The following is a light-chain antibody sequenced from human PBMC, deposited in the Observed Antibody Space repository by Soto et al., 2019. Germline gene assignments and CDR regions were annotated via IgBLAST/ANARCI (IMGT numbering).Light chain of an antibody. CDR1: QSVSSNY. J-gene: IGKJ3*01. CDR3: QQYGRLPFT. Sequence: DIEMTQSPPILSVSPGQTATLSCRASQSVSSNYVAWFHQKPGQAPRLLIYGASSRATGVPDRFSASGSGTDFTLTISRLEPEDFAVYYCQQYGRLPFTFGPGTKVDIK. V-gene: IGKV3-20*01. CDR2: GAS.